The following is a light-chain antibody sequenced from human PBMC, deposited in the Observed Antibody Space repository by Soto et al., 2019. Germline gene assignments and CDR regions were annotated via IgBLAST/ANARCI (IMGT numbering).Light chain of an antibody. V-gene: IGLV1-36*01. Sequence: QSVLTQPPSVSGAPRQRVTISCSGSDPNVGNNAVNWYQQLPGKAPKLLIYYDDLLPSGVSDRFSGSKSGTSASLAISGLQSEDEADYYCAVWDDNLNGVVFGGGTKLTVL. J-gene: IGLJ2*01. CDR3: AVWDDNLNGVV. CDR2: YDD. CDR1: DPNVGNNA.